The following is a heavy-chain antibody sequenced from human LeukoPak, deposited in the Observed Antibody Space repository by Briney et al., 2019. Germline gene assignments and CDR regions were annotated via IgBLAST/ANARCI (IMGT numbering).Heavy chain of an antibody. CDR2: ISAYNGNT. CDR3: ARAPATVVVTPPATPIDY. V-gene: IGHV1-18*01. CDR1: GYTFTSYG. J-gene: IGHJ4*02. Sequence: ASVKVSCKASGYTFTSYGISWVRQAPGQGLEWMGWISAYNGNTNYAQKLQGRVTMTTDTSTSTAYMELRSLRSDDTAVYYCARAPATVVVTPPATPIDYWGQGTLVTVSS. D-gene: IGHD4-23*01.